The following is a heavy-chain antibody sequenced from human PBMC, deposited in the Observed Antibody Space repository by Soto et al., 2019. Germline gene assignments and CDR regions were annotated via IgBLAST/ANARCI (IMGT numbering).Heavy chain of an antibody. CDR1: GFNFSGYW. CDR2: IKEDVGER. D-gene: IGHD2-15*01. J-gene: IGHJ6*02. Sequence: QPGGSLRLSCAASGFNFSGYWMSWVRQPPGRGLEWVANIKEDVGERFYVDSVRGRFTVSRDNRKNSLYLLMTGLRVDDTAVYYCARDTNSYPGYHYYGFDVWGRGTTVTVSS. CDR3: ARDTNSYPGYHYYGFDV. V-gene: IGHV3-7*01.